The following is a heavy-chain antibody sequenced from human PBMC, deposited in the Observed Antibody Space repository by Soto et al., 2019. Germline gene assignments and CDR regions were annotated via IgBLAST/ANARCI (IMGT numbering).Heavy chain of an antibody. CDR3: ARDARTYSGSIRHLDY. V-gene: IGHV3-48*03. Sequence: GGSLRLSCAAPGFTFSSYEMNWVRQAPGKGLEWISYINSDGSTVYYADSVKGRFTISRDNAKNSLYLQMNSLRAEDTAVYYCARDARTYSGSIRHLDYWGQGTLVTVSS. J-gene: IGHJ4*02. D-gene: IGHD1-26*01. CDR2: INSDGSTV. CDR1: GFTFSSYE.